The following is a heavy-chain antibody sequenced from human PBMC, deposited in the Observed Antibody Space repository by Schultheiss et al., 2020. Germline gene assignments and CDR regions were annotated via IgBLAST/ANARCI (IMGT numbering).Heavy chain of an antibody. J-gene: IGHJ4*02. V-gene: IGHV3-23*01. Sequence: GGSLRLSCVASGFTFSTYWMHWVRQAPGKGLEWVSAISGSGGSTYYADSAKGRFTISRDNSKNTLYLQMNSLRAEDTAVYYCARTRGGMITFGGVMRYWGQGTLVTVSS. CDR3: ARTRGGMITFGGVMRY. CDR1: GFTFSTYW. CDR2: ISGSGGST. D-gene: IGHD3-16*01.